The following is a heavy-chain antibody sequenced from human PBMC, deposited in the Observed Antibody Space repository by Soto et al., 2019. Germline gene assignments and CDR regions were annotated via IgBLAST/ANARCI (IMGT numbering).Heavy chain of an antibody. V-gene: IGHV1-58*02. CDR3: AAAGTGRPFDY. CDR2: IVVGSGNT. CDR1: GFTFTRSA. Sequence: ASVKVSCKASGFTFTRSAMQWVRQARGQRLEWIGWIVVGSGNTNYAQKFQERVTITRDMSTSTAYMELSSLRSEDTAVYYCAAAGTGRPFDYWGQGTLVTVSS. D-gene: IGHD1-26*01. J-gene: IGHJ4*02.